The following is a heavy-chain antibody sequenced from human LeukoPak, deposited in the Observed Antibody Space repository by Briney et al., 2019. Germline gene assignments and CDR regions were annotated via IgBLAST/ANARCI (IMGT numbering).Heavy chain of an antibody. Sequence: ASVKVSCKASGYTFTDYYMHWVRQAPGQGLEWMGWISPNSDDTNYAQKFQGRVTMTRDTSVSTAYMELSSLRSDDTAVYYCARTNIATRRGQHWFDPWGQGTLV. V-gene: IGHV1-2*02. D-gene: IGHD6-6*01. CDR1: GYTFTDYY. CDR2: ISPNSDDT. J-gene: IGHJ5*02. CDR3: ARTNIATRRGQHWFDP.